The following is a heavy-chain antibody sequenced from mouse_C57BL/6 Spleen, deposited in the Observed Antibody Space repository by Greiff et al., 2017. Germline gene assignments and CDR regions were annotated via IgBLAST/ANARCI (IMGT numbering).Heavy chain of an antibody. CDR2: INPNYGTT. CDR1: GYSFTDYN. CDR3: AGPAYYSNYGYFDY. Sequence: EVQLQQSGPELVKPGASVKISCKASGYSFTDYNMNWVQQSTGKSLEWIGVINPNYGTTSYNQKFKGKATLTVDQSSSTAYMQLNSLTSKDSAVNYWAGPAYYSNYGYFDYWGQGTTLTGSS. V-gene: IGHV1-39*01. D-gene: IGHD2-5*01. J-gene: IGHJ2*01.